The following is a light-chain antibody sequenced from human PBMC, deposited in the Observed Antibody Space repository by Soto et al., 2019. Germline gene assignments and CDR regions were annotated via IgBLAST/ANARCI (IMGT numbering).Light chain of an antibody. CDR1: SSDVGSYNY. J-gene: IGLJ2*01. CDR2: DVS. CDR3: SSYTRSSTLDVV. V-gene: IGLV2-14*01. Sequence: QSALTQPASVSGSPGQSITISCTGTSSDVGSYNYVSWYQQHPGKAPKLMIYDVSNRPSGVSNRFSGSKSGNTASLTISGLHAEDEADYYCSSYTRSSTLDVVFGGGTKVTVL.